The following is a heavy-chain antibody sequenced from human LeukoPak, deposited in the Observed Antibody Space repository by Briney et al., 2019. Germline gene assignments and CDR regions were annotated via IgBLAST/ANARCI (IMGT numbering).Heavy chain of an antibody. D-gene: IGHD6-25*01. CDR3: ATTTSSGWVPFDY. V-gene: IGHV3-48*01. Sequence: GGSLRLSCVASGFNFYSFTMNWVRQAPGKGLEWVSYISTGGSTIYYRDSVRGRFTISRDNAKNTLYLQMNNLTAEDTGVYFCATTTSSGWVPFDYWGQGTLVAESS. CDR1: GFNFYSFT. CDR2: ISTGGSTI. J-gene: IGHJ4*02.